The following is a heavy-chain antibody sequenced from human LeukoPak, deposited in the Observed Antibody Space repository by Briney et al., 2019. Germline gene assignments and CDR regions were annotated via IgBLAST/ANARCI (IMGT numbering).Heavy chain of an antibody. CDR3: ARTTEGGYIGYFYYYYMDV. V-gene: IGHV4-4*07. J-gene: IGHJ6*03. CDR2: IYTSGTI. Sequence: SETLSLTCTVSGGSISSYYWSWIRQPAGTALEWIGRIYTSGTITYNPSLKSRVTMSVDTSKNQFSLKLRSVTAADTAVYYCARTTEGGYIGYFYYYYMDVWGKGTTVTISS. CDR1: GGSISSYY. D-gene: IGHD5-18*01.